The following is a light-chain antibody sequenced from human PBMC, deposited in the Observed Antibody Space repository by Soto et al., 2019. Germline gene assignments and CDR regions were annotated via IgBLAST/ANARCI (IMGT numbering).Light chain of an antibody. V-gene: IGLV2-23*02. Sequence: QSVLTQPASVSGSPGQSITISCTGTNSDVGSYNLVSWYQQHPGKAPKLMIYEVSKRPSGFSNRFSGSKSGNTASLTISGLQAEDEADSYCSSYAGSSTYVFGTVTKVTVL. J-gene: IGLJ1*01. CDR1: NSDVGSYNL. CDR2: EVS. CDR3: SSYAGSSTYV.